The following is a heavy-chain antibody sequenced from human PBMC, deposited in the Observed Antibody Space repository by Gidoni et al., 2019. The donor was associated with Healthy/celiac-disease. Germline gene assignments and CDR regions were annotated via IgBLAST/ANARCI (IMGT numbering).Heavy chain of an antibody. CDR3: TTRITIFGVVIDS. CDR2: IKSKTDGGTT. Sequence: DVQLVESGGGLVKPGGSLRLSCAASGFTFSNAWMNWVSQAPGKGLEWVGRIKSKTDGGTTDYAAPVKGRFTISRDDSKNTLYLQMNSLKTEDTAVYYCTTRITIFGVVIDSWGQGTLVTVSS. V-gene: IGHV3-15*07. CDR1: GFTFSNAW. J-gene: IGHJ4*02. D-gene: IGHD3-3*01.